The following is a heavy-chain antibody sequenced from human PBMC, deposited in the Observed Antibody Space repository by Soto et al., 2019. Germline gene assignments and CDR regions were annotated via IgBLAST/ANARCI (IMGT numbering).Heavy chain of an antibody. D-gene: IGHD3-3*01. CDR1: GFSLTTSGVG. Sequence: QITLNESGPTVVKPAESLTLTYTFSGFSLTTSGVGVRWIRQSPGKAPEWLALIYWDDDKRYSASLKSTLTITKDTSKNQVVLTIASVDPADTATYYCAHRILRTVFGLVTTTAIYFDFWGQGTPVVVSS. J-gene: IGHJ4*02. CDR2: IYWDDDK. V-gene: IGHV2-5*02. CDR3: AHRILRTVFGLVTTTAIYFDF.